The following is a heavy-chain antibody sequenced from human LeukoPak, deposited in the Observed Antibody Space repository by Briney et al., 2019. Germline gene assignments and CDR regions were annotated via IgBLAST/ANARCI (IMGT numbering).Heavy chain of an antibody. D-gene: IGHD2-21*02. CDR1: GFTFDDYA. CDR3: AREPHAYRGGDCYLDAFDI. Sequence: GRSLRLSCAASGFTFDDYAMHWVRQAPGKGLEWVSRINSDGSSTSYADSVKGRFTISRDNAKNTLYLQMNSLRAEDTAVYYCAREPHAYRGGDCYLDAFDIWGQGTMVTVSS. V-gene: IGHV3-74*01. CDR2: INSDGSST. J-gene: IGHJ3*02.